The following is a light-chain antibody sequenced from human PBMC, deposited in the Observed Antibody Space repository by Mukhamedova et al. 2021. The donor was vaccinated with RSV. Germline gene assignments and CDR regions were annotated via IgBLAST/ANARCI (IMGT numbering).Light chain of an antibody. CDR2: GAS. J-gene: IGKJ1*01. CDR3: QQSYSSPPT. V-gene: IGKV1-39*01. Sequence: WYQRRVHGKAPKLLIYGASTLQSEVPGRFSGSGSGTDFTLTISGLQPEDIATYFCQQSYSSPPTFGQGTKVEIK.